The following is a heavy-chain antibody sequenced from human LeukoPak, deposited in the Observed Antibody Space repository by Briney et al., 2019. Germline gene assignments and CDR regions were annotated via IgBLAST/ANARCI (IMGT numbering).Heavy chain of an antibody. CDR3: AKGATVGKEALDI. CDR2: IIPMIGTA. J-gene: IGHJ3*02. D-gene: IGHD1-14*01. CDR1: GGIFSNHA. Sequence: ASVTVSCKASGGIFSNHAVTWVRQAPGQGLEWMGRIIPMIGTAKYAQKFQGRVTFTADTSTNTAYMELSSLTSEDTALYFCAKGATVGKEALDIWGQGSLVTVSS. V-gene: IGHV1-69*06.